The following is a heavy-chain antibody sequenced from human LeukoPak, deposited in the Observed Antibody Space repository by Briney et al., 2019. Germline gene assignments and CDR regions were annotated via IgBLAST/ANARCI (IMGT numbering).Heavy chain of an antibody. J-gene: IGHJ4*02. CDR1: GGSISSSSYY. Sequence: SETLSLTCTVSGGSISSSSYYWGWIRQPPEEGLEWIGSIYYSGSTYYNPSLKSRVTISVDTSKNQFSLKLSSVTAADTAVYYCARDVQQLALYLDYWGQGTLVTVSS. D-gene: IGHD6-13*01. V-gene: IGHV4-39*07. CDR2: IYYSGST. CDR3: ARDVQQLALYLDY.